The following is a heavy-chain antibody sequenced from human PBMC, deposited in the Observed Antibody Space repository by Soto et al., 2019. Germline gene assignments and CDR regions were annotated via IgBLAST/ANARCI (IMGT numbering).Heavy chain of an antibody. D-gene: IGHD3-9*01. V-gene: IGHV3-23*01. CDR1: GFTFSSYA. CDR2: ISGSGGST. J-gene: IGHJ3*02. CDR3: ARGDRYFDWLLAFDI. Sequence: GGSLRLSCAASGFTFSSYAMSWVRQAPGKGLEWVSAISGSGGSTYYADSVKGRFTISRDNSKNTLYLQMNSLRAEDTAVYYCARGDRYFDWLLAFDIWGQGTMVTVSS.